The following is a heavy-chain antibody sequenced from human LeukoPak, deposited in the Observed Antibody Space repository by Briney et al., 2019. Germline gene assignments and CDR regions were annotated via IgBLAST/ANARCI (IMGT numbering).Heavy chain of an antibody. CDR1: GYTFTMYY. J-gene: IGHJ6*02. Sequence: ASVTVSFRTSGYTFTMYYIHWVRQAPGQGIEWMGMINPSDGATTYAQRFQGRGTMTRDMSTTTVYMDLRSLRSADTAVYYCARVNGFPAASPEGPQQLVFSYYYYGMDVWGQGTTVTVSS. V-gene: IGHV1-46*01. CDR2: INPSDGAT. D-gene: IGHD6-13*01. CDR3: ARVNGFPAASPEGPQQLVFSYYYYGMDV.